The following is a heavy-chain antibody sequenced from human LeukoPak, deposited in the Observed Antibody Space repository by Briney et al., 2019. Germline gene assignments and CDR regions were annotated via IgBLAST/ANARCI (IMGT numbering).Heavy chain of an antibody. CDR2: INHSGST. CDR1: GGYFSGYY. CDR3: ARGLYCSGGSCYSAWFGY. V-gene: IGHV4-34*01. J-gene: IGHJ4*02. D-gene: IGHD2-15*01. Sequence: SETLSLTCAVYGGYFSGYYWSWIRQPPGRGLEWIGEINHSGSTNYNPSLKSRVTISVDTSKNQFSLKLSSVTAAGTAVYYCARGLYCSGGSCYSAWFGYWGQGTLVTVSS.